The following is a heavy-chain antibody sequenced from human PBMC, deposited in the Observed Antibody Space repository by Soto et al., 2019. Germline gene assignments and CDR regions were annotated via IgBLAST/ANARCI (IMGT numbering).Heavy chain of an antibody. Sequence: SETLSLTCTVSGGSISSYYWSWIRQPPGKGLEWIGYIYYSGSTNYNPSLKSRVTISVDTSKNQFSLKLSSVTAADTAVYYCARETPNDPAVFYFDYWGQGTLVTVSS. CDR1: GGSISSYY. D-gene: IGHD2-15*01. CDR3: ARETPNDPAVFYFDY. J-gene: IGHJ4*02. CDR2: IYYSGST. V-gene: IGHV4-59*01.